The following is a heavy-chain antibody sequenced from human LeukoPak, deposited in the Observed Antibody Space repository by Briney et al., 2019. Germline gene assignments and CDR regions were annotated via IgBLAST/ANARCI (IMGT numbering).Heavy chain of an antibody. Sequence: PSETLSLTCTVSGGSISSYYWSWIRQPPGKGLEWIGYIYYSGSTNYNPSLKSRVTISVDTSKNQFSLKLSSVTAADTAVYYCARGDGSGSIPLDYWGQGTLVTVSS. CDR2: IYYSGST. V-gene: IGHV4-59*01. J-gene: IGHJ4*02. D-gene: IGHD3-10*01. CDR3: ARGDGSGSIPLDY. CDR1: GGSISSYY.